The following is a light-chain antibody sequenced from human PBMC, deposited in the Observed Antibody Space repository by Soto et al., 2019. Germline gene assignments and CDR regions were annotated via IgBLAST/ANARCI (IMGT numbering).Light chain of an antibody. J-gene: IGLJ1*01. V-gene: IGLV2-11*01. Sequence: QSALTQPRSVSGSPGQSVTISCTGTSSDVGGYNYVSWYQQHPGGAPKLMIFDVSKRPSGVPDRFSGSKSGNTASLTISGLQAEDEADYYCCSYAGSYTPLYVFGTGTKVTVL. CDR1: SSDVGGYNY. CDR3: CSYAGSYTPLYV. CDR2: DVS.